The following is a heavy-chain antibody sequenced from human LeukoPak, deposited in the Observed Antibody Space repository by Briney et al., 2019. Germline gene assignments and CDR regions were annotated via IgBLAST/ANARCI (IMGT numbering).Heavy chain of an antibody. CDR1: GGSISSYY. CDR3: ARGRFRYYDSSGYYYIFDY. J-gene: IGHJ4*02. Sequence: PSEALSLTCTVSGGSISSYYWSWIRQPPGQGLEWSGYIYYSGSTNYNPSLKSRVTISVDTSKNPFSLKLSSVTAADTAVYYCARGRFRYYDSSGYYYIFDYWGQGTLVTVSS. V-gene: IGHV4-59*01. D-gene: IGHD3-22*01. CDR2: IYYSGST.